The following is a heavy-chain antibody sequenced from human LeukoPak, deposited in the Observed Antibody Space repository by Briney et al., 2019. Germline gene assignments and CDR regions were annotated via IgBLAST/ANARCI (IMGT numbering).Heavy chain of an antibody. J-gene: IGHJ5*02. D-gene: IGHD2-15*01. V-gene: IGHV4-4*07. CDR3: ARVGSRENWFDP. CDR2: IYTSGST. CDR1: GGSISSYY. Sequence: SETLSLTCIVSGGSISSYYWSWIRQPAGKGLEWIGRIYTSGSTNYNPSLKSRVTMSVDTSKNQFSLKLSSVTAADTAVYYCARVGSRENWFDPWGQGTPVTASS.